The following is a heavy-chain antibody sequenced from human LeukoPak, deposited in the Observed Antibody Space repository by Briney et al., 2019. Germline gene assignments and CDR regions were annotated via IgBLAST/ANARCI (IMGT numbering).Heavy chain of an antibody. V-gene: IGHV4-39*07. CDR1: VGSISSSSYY. CDR2: IYYSGST. CDR3: ARDLGDGYLANDY. Sequence: PSETLSLTCTVSVGSISSSSYYWGWIRQPPGKGLEWIGSIYYSGSTYYNPSLKSRVTISVDASKNQFSLKLSSVTAADTAVYYCARDLGDGYLANDYWGQGTLVTVSS. J-gene: IGHJ4*02. D-gene: IGHD5-24*01.